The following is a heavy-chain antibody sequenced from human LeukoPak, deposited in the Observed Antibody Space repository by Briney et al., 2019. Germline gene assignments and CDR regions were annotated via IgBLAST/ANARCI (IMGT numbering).Heavy chain of an antibody. CDR2: IYYSGST. V-gene: IGHV4-39*01. Sequence: PSETLSLTCTVSGGSISSSSYYWGWIRQPPGKGLEWIGSIYYSGSTYYNPSLKSRVTISVDTSKNQFSLKLSSVTAADTAVYYCARLTPGIAARHAGAFDIWGQGTMVTVSS. CDR3: ARLTPGIAARHAGAFDI. CDR1: GGSISSSSYY. D-gene: IGHD6-6*01. J-gene: IGHJ3*02.